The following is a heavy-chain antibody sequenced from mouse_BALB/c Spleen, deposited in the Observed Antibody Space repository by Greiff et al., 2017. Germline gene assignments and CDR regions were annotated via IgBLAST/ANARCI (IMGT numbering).Heavy chain of an antibody. V-gene: IGHV5-4*02. CDR1: GFTFSDYY. CDR3: ARRRYDDGYYCMDY. CDR2: ISDGGSYT. D-gene: IGHD2-14*01. Sequence: EVMLVESGGGLVKPGGSLKLSCAASGFTFSDYYMYWVRQTPEKRLEWVATISDGGSYTYYPDSVKGRFTISSNNAKNNLYLQMSSLKSEDTAMYYCARRRYDDGYYCMDYWGQGTSVTVSS. J-gene: IGHJ4*01.